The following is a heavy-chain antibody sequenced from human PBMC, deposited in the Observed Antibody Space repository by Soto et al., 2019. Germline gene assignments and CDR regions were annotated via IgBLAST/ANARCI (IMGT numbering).Heavy chain of an antibody. V-gene: IGHV3-23*01. CDR1: GFTFSSYA. CDR2: ISGSGGST. D-gene: IGHD6-13*01. CDR3: AKVGFVYGSSWIGSNYYYGMDV. J-gene: IGHJ6*02. Sequence: GGSLRLSCAASGFTFSSYAMSWVRQAPGKGLEWVSAISGSGGSTSYADSVKGRFTISKDNSKNTLYLQMNSLRAEDTAVYYCAKVGFVYGSSWIGSNYYYGMDVWGQGTTVTVS.